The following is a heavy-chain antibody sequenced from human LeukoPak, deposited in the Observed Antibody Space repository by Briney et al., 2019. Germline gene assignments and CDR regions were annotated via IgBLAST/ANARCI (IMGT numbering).Heavy chain of an antibody. CDR3: ARRQDIVVVPAASSWFDP. CDR2: INHSGST. CDR1: GGSFSGYY. D-gene: IGHD2-2*01. J-gene: IGHJ5*02. Sequence: SETLSLTCAVYGGSFSGYYWSWIRQPPGKGLEWMGEINHSGSTNYNPSLKSRVTISVDTSKNQFSLKLSSVTAADTAVYYCARRQDIVVVPAASSWFDPWGQGTLVTVSS. V-gene: IGHV4-34*01.